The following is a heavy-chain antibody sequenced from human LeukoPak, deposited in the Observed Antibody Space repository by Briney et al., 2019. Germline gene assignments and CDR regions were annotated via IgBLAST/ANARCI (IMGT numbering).Heavy chain of an antibody. J-gene: IGHJ3*02. CDR3: ARDVSPYDYWEWSAFDI. D-gene: IGHD3-16*01. CDR1: GFTFSSYS. V-gene: IGHV3-21*01. Sequence: GGSLRLSCAASGFTFSSYSMNWVRQAPGKGLERVSSISSSSSYIYYADSVKGRFTISRDNAKNSLYLQMNSLRAEDTAVYYCARDVSPYDYWEWSAFDIWGQGTMVTVSS. CDR2: ISSSSSYI.